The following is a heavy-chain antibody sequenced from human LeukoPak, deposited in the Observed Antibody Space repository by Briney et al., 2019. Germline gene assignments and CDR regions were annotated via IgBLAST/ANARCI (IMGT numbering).Heavy chain of an antibody. CDR2: ISSNGGTT. CDR1: GFTFSSYA. CDR3: ARYHYDSSGYYFGDY. D-gene: IGHD3-22*01. V-gene: IGHV3-64*01. J-gene: IGHJ4*02. Sequence: GGSLRLSCAASGFTFSSYATTWVRQAPGKGLEYVSTISSNGGTTYYGNSVKGRLTISRDNSKNTLYLQMGSLRAEDLAVYYCARYHYDSSGYYFGDYWGQGTLVTVSS.